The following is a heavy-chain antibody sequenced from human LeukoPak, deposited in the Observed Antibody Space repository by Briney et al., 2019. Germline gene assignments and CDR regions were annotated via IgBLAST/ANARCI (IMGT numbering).Heavy chain of an antibody. CDR3: ARVPPNSGSCGY. D-gene: IGHD1-26*01. Sequence: WASVKVSCKASGYTFTGYYMHWVRQAPGQGLEWMGWINPNSGGTNYAQKFQGRVTMTRDTSISTAYMELSRLRSDGTAVYYCARVPPNSGSCGYWGQRTLVTVSS. J-gene: IGHJ4*02. CDR1: GYTFTGYY. CDR2: INPNSGGT. V-gene: IGHV1-2*02.